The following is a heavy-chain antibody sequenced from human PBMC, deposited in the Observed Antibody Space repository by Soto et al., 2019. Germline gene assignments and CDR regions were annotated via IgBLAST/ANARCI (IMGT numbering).Heavy chain of an antibody. D-gene: IGHD6-19*01. CDR3: ARAQWLVHEGLDY. J-gene: IGHJ4*02. Sequence: GGSLRLSCAASGFTFSSYAMSWVRQAPGKGLEWVSAISGSGGSTYYADSVKGRFTISRDNAKNTLYLQMNSLRAEDTAVYYCARAQWLVHEGLDYWGQGTLVTVSS. CDR1: GFTFSSYA. V-gene: IGHV3-23*01. CDR2: ISGSGGST.